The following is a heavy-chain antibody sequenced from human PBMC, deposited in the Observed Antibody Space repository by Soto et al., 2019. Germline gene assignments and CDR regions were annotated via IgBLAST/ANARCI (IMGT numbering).Heavy chain of an antibody. J-gene: IGHJ4*02. CDR3: ARERGGYGLFDS. CDR2: IYPSGMP. CDR1: GGSISNAAYS. V-gene: IGHV4-30-2*01. Sequence: SETLSLTCTVSGGSISNAAYSWSWVRQPPGKGLEWIGYIYPSGMPFYNPSLRSRVAISIDRSNDQFSLNLKSVTAADTAVYYCARERGGYGLFDSWGQGTLVTVSS. D-gene: IGHD5-18*01.